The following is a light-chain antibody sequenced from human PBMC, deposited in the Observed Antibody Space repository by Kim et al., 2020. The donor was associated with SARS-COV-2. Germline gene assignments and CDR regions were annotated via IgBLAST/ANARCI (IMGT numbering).Light chain of an antibody. CDR3: QQYGTSVT. CDR2: GAS. CDR1: QTVDGDF. V-gene: IGKV3-20*01. J-gene: IGKJ4*01. Sequence: EIVLTQSPGTLSLSPGEGATLFCGASQTVDGDFLAWYQQKPGQAPRLLIYGASSRATGIPDRFTGSGSGTDFTLSISRLEPEDFAVYYCQQYGTSVTFGGGTKVEIK.